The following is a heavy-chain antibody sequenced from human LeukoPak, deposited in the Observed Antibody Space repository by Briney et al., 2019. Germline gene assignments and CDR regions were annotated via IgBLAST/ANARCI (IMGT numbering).Heavy chain of an antibody. CDR3: ARSDCLNWFDP. CDR1: GYTFTDYY. CDR2: INPNSGGT. V-gene: IGHV1-2*02. J-gene: IGHJ5*02. Sequence: ASVKVSCKASGYTFTDYYLHWVRQAPGQGLEWMGWINPNSGGTIYAQKFQGRVTMTRDTSISTAYMELSRLRSDDTAVYYCARSDCLNWFDPWGQGTLVTVSS. D-gene: IGHD2-21*01.